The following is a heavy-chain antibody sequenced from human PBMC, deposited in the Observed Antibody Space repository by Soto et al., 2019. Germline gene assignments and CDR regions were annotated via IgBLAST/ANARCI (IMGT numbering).Heavy chain of an antibody. CDR3: ARVGDYVWGSYRSNWYFDR. CDR1: GGSISSYY. V-gene: IGHV4-59*01. D-gene: IGHD3-16*02. Sequence: SETLSLTCTVSGGSISSYYWSWIRQPPGKGLEWIGYIYYSGSTNYNPSLKSRVTISVDTSKNQFSLKLSSVTAADTAVYYCARVGDYVWGSYRSNWYFDRWGRGTLVTVSS. CDR2: IYYSGST. J-gene: IGHJ2*01.